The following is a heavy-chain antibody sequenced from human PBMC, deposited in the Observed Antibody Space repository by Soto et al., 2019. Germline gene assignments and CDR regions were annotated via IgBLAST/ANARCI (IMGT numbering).Heavy chain of an antibody. CDR1: GGTFNSYA. V-gene: IGHV1-69*12. Sequence: QVQLVQSGAEVKKPGSSVKVSCKASGGTFNSYAFSWVRQAPGQGLEWMGGIIHIFGTANYAQKFQGRVTITADESTSTAYMELSSLRSEDTAVYYCARRHFYGSGTGYYFDYWGQGTLVTVSS. J-gene: IGHJ4*02. CDR3: ARRHFYGSGTGYYFDY. D-gene: IGHD3-10*01. CDR2: IIHIFGTA.